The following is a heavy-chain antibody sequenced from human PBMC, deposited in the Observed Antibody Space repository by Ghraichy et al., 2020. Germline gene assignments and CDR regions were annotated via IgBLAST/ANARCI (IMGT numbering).Heavy chain of an antibody. Sequence: ASVKVSCKASGYTFTGYYMHWVRQAPGQGLEWMGWINPNSGGTNYAQKFQGRVTMTRDTSISTAYMELSRLRSDDTAVYYCARDSGSYVFPDYWGQGTLVTVSS. CDR1: GYTFTGYY. CDR2: INPNSGGT. CDR3: ARDSGSYVFPDY. V-gene: IGHV1-2*02. J-gene: IGHJ4*02. D-gene: IGHD1-26*01.